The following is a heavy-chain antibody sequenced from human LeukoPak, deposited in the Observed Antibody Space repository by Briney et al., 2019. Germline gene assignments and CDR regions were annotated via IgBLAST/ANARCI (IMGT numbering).Heavy chain of an antibody. CDR3: AREIYVLGSYRLIDY. D-gene: IGHD3-16*02. V-gene: IGHV4-30-4*08. CDR2: IYYGGAT. J-gene: IGHJ4*02. Sequence: SQTLSLTCTVSGGSISSGDYYWSWIRQPPGKGLEWIVYIYYGGATYYNPSLKSRITISVDTSKNHSPLKHSPVAAANTAYYCGAREIYVLGSYRLIDYWGQGTLVTVSS. CDR1: GGSISSGDYY.